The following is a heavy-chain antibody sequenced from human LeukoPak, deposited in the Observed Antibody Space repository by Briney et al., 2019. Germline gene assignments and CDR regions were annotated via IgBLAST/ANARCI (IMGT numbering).Heavy chain of an antibody. CDR1: GYTFTGYY. CDR3: ARAVSSWYIL. V-gene: IGHV1-2*02. CDR2: INPNSGGR. J-gene: IGHJ4*02. D-gene: IGHD6-13*01. Sequence: ASVKVSCKASGYTFTGYYMHWVRQAPGQGLEWMGWINPNSGGRNYAQKVQGRVTMTRDTYNSTVYMEMRRPKSDDTDVYYCARAVSSWYILWGQGTLVTVSS.